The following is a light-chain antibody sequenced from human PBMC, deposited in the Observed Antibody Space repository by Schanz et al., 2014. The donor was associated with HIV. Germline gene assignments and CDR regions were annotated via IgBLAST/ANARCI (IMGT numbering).Light chain of an antibody. Sequence: DIQMTQSPSRLSASVGGSVTITCRASEGIGTWLAWYQQKPGKAPELLIYEASTLKSGVPLRFSGSGSGTEFALTISSLQPGDFATYYGQHYNSYSHTFGQGTKLEIK. J-gene: IGKJ2*01. CDR3: QHYNSYSHT. CDR1: EGIGTW. CDR2: EAS. V-gene: IGKV1-5*03.